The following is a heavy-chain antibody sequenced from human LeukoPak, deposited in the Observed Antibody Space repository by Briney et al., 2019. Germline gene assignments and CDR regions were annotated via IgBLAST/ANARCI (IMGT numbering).Heavy chain of an antibody. CDR2: INHSGST. J-gene: IGHJ5*02. D-gene: IGHD2-2*01. V-gene: IGHV4-34*01. CDR3: ARGPGYCSSTSCYDFFLGWFDP. CDR1: GGSFSGYY. Sequence: SETLSLTCAVYGGSFSGYYWSWIRQPPGKGLEWIGEINHSGSTNYNPSLKRRVTISVDTSKNQFSLKLSSVTAADTAVYYCARGPGYCSSTSCYDFFLGWFDPWGQGTLVTVSS.